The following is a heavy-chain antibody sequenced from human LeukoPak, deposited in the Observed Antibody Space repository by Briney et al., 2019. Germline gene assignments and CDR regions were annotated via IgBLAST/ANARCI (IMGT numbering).Heavy chain of an antibody. V-gene: IGHV3-23*01. D-gene: IGHD3-22*01. CDR3: AKVRYDYDSSGYSYFDY. J-gene: IGHJ4*02. CDR2: ISGSGGST. CDR1: GFTFSSYA. Sequence: GGSLRLSCAASGFTFSSYAMSWVRQAPGKGLEWVSAISGSGGSTYYADSVKGRFTISRDNSKNTLYLQMNSLRAEDTAVYYCAKVRYDYDSSGYSYFDYWGQGTLVTVSS.